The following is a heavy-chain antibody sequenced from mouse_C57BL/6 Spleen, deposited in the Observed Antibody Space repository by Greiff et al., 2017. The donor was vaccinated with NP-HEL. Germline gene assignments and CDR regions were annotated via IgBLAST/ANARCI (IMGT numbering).Heavy chain of an antibody. D-gene: IGHD1-1*01. CDR1: GYTFTSYW. Sequence: QVQLQQPGAELVKPGASVKMSCKASGYTFTSYWITWVKQRPGQGLEWIGDIYPGSGSTNYNEKFKSKATLTVDTSSSTAYMQLSSLTSEYSAVYYCARPAATYYGSSPYYAMDYWGQGTSVTVSS. CDR3: ARPAATYYGSSPYYAMDY. CDR2: IYPGSGST. J-gene: IGHJ4*01. V-gene: IGHV1-55*01.